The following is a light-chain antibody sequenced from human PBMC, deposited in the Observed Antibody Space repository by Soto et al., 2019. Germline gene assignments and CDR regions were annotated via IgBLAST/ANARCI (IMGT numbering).Light chain of an antibody. Sequence: QSALTQPASVSGSPGQSITISCTGTSSDVGGYYYVSWYQHHPGKAPKLMIYQVSNRPSGVSNRFSGSKSGNTASLTISGLQAEDEADYYCGTWDSSLSAVVFGGGTKLTVL. CDR2: QVS. J-gene: IGLJ2*01. CDR3: GTWDSSLSAVV. V-gene: IGLV2-14*01. CDR1: SSDVGGYYY.